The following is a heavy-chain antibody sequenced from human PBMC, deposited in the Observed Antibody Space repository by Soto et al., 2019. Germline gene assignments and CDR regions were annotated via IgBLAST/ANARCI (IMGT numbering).Heavy chain of an antibody. J-gene: IGHJ3*01. CDR1: GFTFSHYA. D-gene: IGHD3-16*01. V-gene: IGHV3-23*01. CDR2: IFGSGAPT. CDR3: TIEASSWGFAFDL. Sequence: EVQLLESGGGVVQPGGSLRLSCAASGFTFSHYAMSWVRQAPGKGLQWVSTIFGSGAPTHYADSVKGRFGISRDNSIYMLFLELNSLKDEDTAVYYCTIEASSWGFAFDLWGQGTRVAFSS.